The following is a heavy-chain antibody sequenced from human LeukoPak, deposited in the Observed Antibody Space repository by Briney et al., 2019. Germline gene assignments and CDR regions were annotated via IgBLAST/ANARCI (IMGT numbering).Heavy chain of an antibody. CDR1: GGSISSYY. CDR3: ARVRAAAGIFDP. Sequence: SETLSLTCTVSGGSISSYYWSWIRQPPGKGLEWIGYIYYSGSTNYNPSLKSRVTISVDTSKNQFSLKLSSVTAADTAVYYCARVRAAAGIFDPWGRGTLVSVSS. CDR2: IYYSGST. J-gene: IGHJ2*01. V-gene: IGHV4-59*01. D-gene: IGHD6-13*01.